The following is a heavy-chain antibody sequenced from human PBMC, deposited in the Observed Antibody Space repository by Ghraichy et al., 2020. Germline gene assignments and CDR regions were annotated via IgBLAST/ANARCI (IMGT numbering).Heavy chain of an antibody. CDR1: GGSISSSSYY. J-gene: IGHJ6*02. V-gene: IGHV4-39*01. D-gene: IGHD6-13*01. Sequence: SETLSLTCTVSGGSISSSSYYWGWIRQPPGKGLEWIGSIYYSGSTYYNPSLKSRVTISVDTSKNQFSLKLSSVTAADTAVYYCARTGYSSSWYEYGMDVWGQGTTVTVSS. CDR2: IYYSGST. CDR3: ARTGYSSSWYEYGMDV.